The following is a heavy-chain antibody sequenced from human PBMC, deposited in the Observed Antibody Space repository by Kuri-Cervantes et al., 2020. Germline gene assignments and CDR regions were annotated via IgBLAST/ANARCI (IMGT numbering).Heavy chain of an antibody. V-gene: IGHV1-69*13. CDR3: ARDQGGYCSSTSCPRREFDY. D-gene: IGHD2-2*01. CDR2: IIPIFGTA. CDR1: GGTFSSYT. J-gene: IGHJ4*02. Sequence: SVKVSCKASGGTFSSYTISSVRQAPGQGLEWMGGIIPIFGTANYAQKFQGRVTIPADESTSTAYMELSSLRAEDTAVYYCARDQGGYCSSTSCPRREFDYWGQGTLVTVSS.